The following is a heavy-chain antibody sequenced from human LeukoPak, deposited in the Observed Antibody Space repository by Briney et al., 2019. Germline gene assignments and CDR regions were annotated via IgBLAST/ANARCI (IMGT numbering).Heavy chain of an antibody. CDR2: INADNGNT. D-gene: IGHD1-1*01. J-gene: IGHJ4*02. Sequence: ASVKVSCKASGYNCSSYAIHWVRQAPGQRLEWMGWINADNGNTKYSEKFQGRVSITRDTSASTAYMELSSLRIEDTAVYYCVSGYKYWGQGTLVTVSS. CDR1: GYNCSSYA. CDR3: VSGYKY. V-gene: IGHV1-3*01.